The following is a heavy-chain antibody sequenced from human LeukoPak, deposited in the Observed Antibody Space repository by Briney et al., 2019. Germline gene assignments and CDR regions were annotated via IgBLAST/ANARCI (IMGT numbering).Heavy chain of an antibody. J-gene: IGHJ4*02. D-gene: IGHD3-3*01. Sequence: VASVKVSCKASGGTFSSYAISWVRQAPGQGLEWMGGIIPIFGTANYAQKFQGRVTITADESTSTAYMELRSLRSEDTAVYYCARANDFWSGYYDYWGQGTLVTVSS. CDR2: IIPIFGTA. CDR1: GGTFSSYA. CDR3: ARANDFWSGYYDY. V-gene: IGHV1-69*13.